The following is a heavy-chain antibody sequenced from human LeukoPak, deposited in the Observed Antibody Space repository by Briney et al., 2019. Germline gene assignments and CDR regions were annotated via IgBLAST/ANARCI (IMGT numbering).Heavy chain of an antibody. CDR3: ARGGRGYDSSGLFDY. CDR2: IYYSGST. CDR1: GRSISSYY. Sequence: PSETLSLTCTVAGRSISSYYWSSIRQPPGKGLEWIGYIYYSGSTNYNPSLKSRVTISVDTSKNQFSLKLSSVTAADTAVYYCARGGRGYDSSGLFDYWGQGTLVTVSS. D-gene: IGHD3-22*01. V-gene: IGHV4-59*01. J-gene: IGHJ4*02.